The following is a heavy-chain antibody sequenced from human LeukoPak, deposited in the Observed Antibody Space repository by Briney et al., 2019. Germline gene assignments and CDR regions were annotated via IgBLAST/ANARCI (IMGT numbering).Heavy chain of an antibody. V-gene: IGHV1-2*02. CDR3: ARNIWFGESADAFDI. D-gene: IGHD3-10*01. J-gene: IGHJ3*02. Sequence: ASVKVSCKASGYSFTGYYMHWVRQAPGQGLEWMGWINPNSGGTNYAQKFQGRVTMTRDKSIRTAYMELSRLTSDDTAVYYCARNIWFGESADAFDIWGQGTMVTVSS. CDR2: INPNSGGT. CDR1: GYSFTGYY.